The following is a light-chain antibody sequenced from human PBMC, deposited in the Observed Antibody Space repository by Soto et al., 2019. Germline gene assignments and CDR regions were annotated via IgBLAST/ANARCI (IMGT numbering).Light chain of an antibody. CDR3: QQTYSTLSIT. Sequence: DIQMTQSPSSLSASVGDRVTITCRASESIARHLNWYQQKPGKAPKFLIYAASSLQNGVPSRFRGGGSRTDFTLTINNLQPEDFATYYCQQTYSTLSITFGQGTRLEIK. J-gene: IGKJ5*01. CDR2: AAS. V-gene: IGKV1-39*01. CDR1: ESIARH.